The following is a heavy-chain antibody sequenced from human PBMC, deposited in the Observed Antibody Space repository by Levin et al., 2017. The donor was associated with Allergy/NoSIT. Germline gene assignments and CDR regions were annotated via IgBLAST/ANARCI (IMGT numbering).Heavy chain of an antibody. J-gene: IGHJ4*02. V-gene: IGHV3-21*01. D-gene: IGHD1-26*01. Sequence: PGGSLRLSCAASGFTFSAYTMNWVRQAPGKGLEWVSSISTSSDFIYYADSVKGRFTISRDNAKNSLFLQMNSLRAEDTAVYYCARGQIGTDYWGQGTLVTVSS. CDR2: ISTSSDFI. CDR3: ARGQIGTDY. CDR1: GFTFSAYT.